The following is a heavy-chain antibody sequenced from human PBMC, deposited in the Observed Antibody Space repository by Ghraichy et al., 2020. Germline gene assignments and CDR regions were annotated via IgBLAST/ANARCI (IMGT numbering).Heavy chain of an antibody. Sequence: GGSLRLSCAASGFTFSSYSMNWVRQAPGKGLEWVSYISSSSSTIYYADSVKGRFTISRDNAKNSLYLQMNSLRDEDTAVYYCARDLSSGWYFPFTTGFDPWGQGTLVTVSS. CDR2: ISSSSSTI. D-gene: IGHD6-19*01. V-gene: IGHV3-48*02. CDR3: ARDLSSGWYFPFTTGFDP. CDR1: GFTFSSYS. J-gene: IGHJ5*02.